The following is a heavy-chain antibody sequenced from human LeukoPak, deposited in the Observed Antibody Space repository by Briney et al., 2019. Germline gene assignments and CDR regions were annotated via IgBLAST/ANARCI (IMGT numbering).Heavy chain of an antibody. CDR3: AREAVAGRGFDY. D-gene: IGHD6-19*01. J-gene: IGHJ4*02. CDR1: GFTFSTYS. CDR2: ISSRSTVI. Sequence: PGGSLRLSCAASGFTFSTYSMTWVRQAPGKGLEWVSYISSRSTVIYYADSLRGRFTISRDNAKNSLYLQVNSLRVEDTALYFCAREAVAGRGFDYWSQGALVTVSS. V-gene: IGHV3-48*01.